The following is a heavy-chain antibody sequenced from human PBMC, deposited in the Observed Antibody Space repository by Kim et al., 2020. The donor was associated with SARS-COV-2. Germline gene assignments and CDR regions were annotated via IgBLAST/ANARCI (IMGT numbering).Heavy chain of an antibody. J-gene: IGHJ6*02. CDR1: GFTFSTYS. CDR3: AKGKLEILNSGMDV. CDR2: ISPGSDNT. D-gene: IGHD1-1*01. V-gene: IGHV3-23*01. Sequence: GGSLRLSCSASGFTFSTYSMAWVRQAPGKGLEWVSFISPGSDNTHYADSVEGRFTISRDNSKNTLYMEMNSLRAEDTAIYYCAKGKLEILNSGMDVWGQGTTVTVS.